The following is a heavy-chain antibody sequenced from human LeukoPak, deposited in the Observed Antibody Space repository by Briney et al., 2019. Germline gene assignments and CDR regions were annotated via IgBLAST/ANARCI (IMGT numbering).Heavy chain of an antibody. CDR1: GYTFTGYY. V-gene: IGHV1-2*02. CDR2: INPNSGAT. J-gene: IGHJ4*02. Sequence: GASGKVSCKTSGYTFTGYYIDWVRQAPGQGLEWMGWINPNSGATICAQKFQGRVTMTRDTSINTAYMDLSRLTSDDTAVYYCARDRVSHVRGILRGVFDYWGQGPLITVSS. CDR3: ARDRVSHVRGILRGVFDY. D-gene: IGHD3-10*01.